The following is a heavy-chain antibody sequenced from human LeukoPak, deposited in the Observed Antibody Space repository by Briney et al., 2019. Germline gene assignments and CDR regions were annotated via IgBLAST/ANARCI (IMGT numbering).Heavy chain of an antibody. CDR2: INWNGGST. Sequence: SGGSLRLSCAASGFTFDDCGMNWVRQAPGKGLEWVSGINWNGGSTGYADSVKGRFTISRDNAKNSLYLQMNSLRAEDTAVYYCARDGPTPIAGEIHNWFDPWGQGTLVTVSS. D-gene: IGHD3-10*01. CDR3: ARDGPTPIAGEIHNWFDP. CDR1: GFTFDDCG. J-gene: IGHJ5*02. V-gene: IGHV3-20*04.